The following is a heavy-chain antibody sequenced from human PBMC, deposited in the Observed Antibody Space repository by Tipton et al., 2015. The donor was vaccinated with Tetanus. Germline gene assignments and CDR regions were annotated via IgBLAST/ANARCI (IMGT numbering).Heavy chain of an antibody. D-gene: IGHD1-26*01. CDR2: IYSDGST. CDR1: GFTFTSYA. Sequence: SLRLSCAASGFTFTSYAMSWVRQAPGKGLEWVSIIYSDGSTYYADSVKGRFTISRDNAKNSLYLQMNSLRADDTALYYCAREGSSGWFDPWGRGTLVTVSS. V-gene: IGHV3-66*01. J-gene: IGHJ5*02. CDR3: AREGSSGWFDP.